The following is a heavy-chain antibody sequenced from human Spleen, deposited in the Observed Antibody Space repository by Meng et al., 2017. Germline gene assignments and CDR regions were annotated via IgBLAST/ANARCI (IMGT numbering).Heavy chain of an antibody. V-gene: IGHV1-2*06. CDR1: GYPFTAYY. CDR3: VRDENISLGKLFGDY. J-gene: IGHJ4*02. CDR2: IIPNSGAT. Sequence: QVQLGQSGAEVKEPRDSVKVPCNPSGYPFTAYYIHWVRQAPGQGLEWIGHIIPNSGATLYAPKFQGRVSMTADTSIGTAYVELSGLRSDDTAIYYCVRDENISLGKLFGDYWGQGTLVTVSS. D-gene: IGHD2-21*01.